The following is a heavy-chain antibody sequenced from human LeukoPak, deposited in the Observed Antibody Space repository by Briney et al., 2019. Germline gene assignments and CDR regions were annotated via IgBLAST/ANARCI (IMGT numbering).Heavy chain of an antibody. J-gene: IGHJ5*02. V-gene: IGHV4-59*11. CDR2: IDYSGNT. D-gene: IGHD2-2*01. CDR1: LGSLSSHY. Sequence: SETLSLTCTLSLGSLSSHYWSWIRQPPGHGPKCIGDIDYSGNTNYNPTPNTRLTMSLDTSKNQFSLKLSSVTAADTALDYRSTDSSMKASDWSRTSCYAMFDPWGQGTLVTVSS. CDR3: STDSSMKASDWSRTSCYAMFDP.